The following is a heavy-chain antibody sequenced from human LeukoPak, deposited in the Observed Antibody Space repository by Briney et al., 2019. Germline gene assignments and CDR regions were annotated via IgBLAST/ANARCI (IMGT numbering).Heavy chain of an antibody. V-gene: IGHV3-74*01. CDR2: INSVVSST. CDR3: ARDEQYYDFWSGYYHNLFDY. CDR1: GFTFSSYW. J-gene: IGHJ4*02. Sequence: GGSLRLSCAASGFTFSSYWMHWVRQAPGKGLVWVSRINSVVSSTGYADSVKGRFTISRDNAKNTLYLQMNSLRAEDTAVYYCARDEQYYDFWSGYYHNLFDYWGQGTLVTVSS. D-gene: IGHD3-3*01.